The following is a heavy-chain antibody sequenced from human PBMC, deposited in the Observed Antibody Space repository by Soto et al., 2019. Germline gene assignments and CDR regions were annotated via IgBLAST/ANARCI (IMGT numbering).Heavy chain of an antibody. J-gene: IGHJ4*02. CDR3: AREGIAAAGILY. D-gene: IGHD6-13*01. V-gene: IGHV1-69*08. CDR1: GGTFSSYT. CDR2: IIPILGIA. Sequence: QVQLVQSGAEVKKPGSSVKVSCKASGGTFSSYTISWVRQAPGQGLEWMGRIIPILGIANYAQKFQGRVTISAXXSTSTAYMELSSLRSGDTAVHYCAREGIAAAGILYWGQGTLVNVSS.